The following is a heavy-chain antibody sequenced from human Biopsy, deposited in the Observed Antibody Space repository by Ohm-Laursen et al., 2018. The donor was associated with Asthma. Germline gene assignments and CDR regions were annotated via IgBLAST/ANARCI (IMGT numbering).Heavy chain of an antibody. Sequence: SLRLSCAASGFTFDDYAMHWVRQAPGKGLGWVSGISWNSGSIGYADSVKGRFTISRDNAKNSLYLQMNSLRAEDTALYYCAKGEWELLEANFDYWGQGTLVTVSS. V-gene: IGHV3-9*01. D-gene: IGHD1-26*01. CDR2: ISWNSGSI. CDR1: GFTFDDYA. CDR3: AKGEWELLEANFDY. J-gene: IGHJ4*02.